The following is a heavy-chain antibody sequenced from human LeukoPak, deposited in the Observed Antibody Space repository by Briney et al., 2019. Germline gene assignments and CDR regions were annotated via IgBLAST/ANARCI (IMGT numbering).Heavy chain of an antibody. J-gene: IGHJ4*02. CDR3: ARYSGYDSQNDY. Sequence: GSSVTVSCTASGGTFSSYAISWVRQAPGQGLEWMGGIIPIFGTANYAQKFQGRVTITADESTSTAYMEQSSLRSEDTAVYYCARYSGYDSQNDYWGQGTLVTVSS. CDR2: IIPIFGTA. D-gene: IGHD5-12*01. CDR1: GGTFSSYA. V-gene: IGHV1-69*01.